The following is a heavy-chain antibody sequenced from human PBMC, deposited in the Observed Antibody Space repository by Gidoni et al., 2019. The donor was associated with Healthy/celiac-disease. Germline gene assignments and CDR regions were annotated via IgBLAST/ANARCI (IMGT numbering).Heavy chain of an antibody. D-gene: IGHD3-22*01. CDR1: GGSFSGYY. V-gene: IGHV4-34*01. Sequence: QVQLQQWGAGLLKPSETLSLTCAVYGGSFSGYYWSWIRQPPGKGLEWIGEINHRGSTNYNPSLKSRVTISVDTSKSQFSLKLSSVTAADTAVYYCAREGLDYYDSSGPPKAFDIWGQGTMVTVSS. J-gene: IGHJ3*02. CDR3: AREGLDYYDSSGPPKAFDI. CDR2: INHRGST.